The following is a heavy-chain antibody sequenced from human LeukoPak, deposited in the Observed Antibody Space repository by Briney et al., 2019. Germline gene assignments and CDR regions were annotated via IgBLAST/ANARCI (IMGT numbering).Heavy chain of an antibody. D-gene: IGHD6-6*01. J-gene: IGHJ3*02. V-gene: IGHV5-51*01. Sequence: GASLQISCQGSGYNFATYWIGCVRPMPGKGLEWMGIIYPRDSDTRYSPSFQGQVTVSADKSISPAYLQWSSLKPSDTAIYYCARTEYSSSSGALDIWGQGTMVTVSS. CDR3: ARTEYSSSSGALDI. CDR1: GYNFATYW. CDR2: IYPRDSDT.